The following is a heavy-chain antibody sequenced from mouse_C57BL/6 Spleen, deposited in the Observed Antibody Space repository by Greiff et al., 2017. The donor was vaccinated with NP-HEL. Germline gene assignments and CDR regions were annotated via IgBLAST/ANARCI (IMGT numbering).Heavy chain of an antibody. CDR1: GYTFTDYE. CDR3: TREGDLYDGYRAWFAY. D-gene: IGHD2-3*01. Sequence: VQLQQSGAELVRPGASVTLSCKASGYTFTDYEMHWVKQTPVHGLEWIGAIDPETGGTAYNQKFKGKAILTADKSSSTAYMELRSLTSEDSAVYYCTREGDLYDGYRAWFAYWGQGTLVTVSA. V-gene: IGHV1-15*01. J-gene: IGHJ3*01. CDR2: IDPETGGT.